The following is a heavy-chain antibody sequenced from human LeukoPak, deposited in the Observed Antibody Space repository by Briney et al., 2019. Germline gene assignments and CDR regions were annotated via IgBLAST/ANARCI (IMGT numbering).Heavy chain of an antibody. CDR1: GGTFSSYA. V-gene: IGHV1-69*13. CDR2: IIPIFGTA. CDR3: AREFYDILTGYYHRFDY. J-gene: IGHJ4*02. Sequence: GASVKVSCKASGGTFSSYAISWVRQAPGQGLEWMGGIIPIFGTANYAQKFQGRVTITADESTSTAYMELSSLRSEDTAVYYCAREFYDILTGYYHRFDYWGQGTLVTASS. D-gene: IGHD3-9*01.